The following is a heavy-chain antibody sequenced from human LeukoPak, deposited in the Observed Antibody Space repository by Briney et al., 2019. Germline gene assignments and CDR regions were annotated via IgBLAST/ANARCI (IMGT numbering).Heavy chain of an antibody. J-gene: IGHJ6*02. CDR3: AFGNVRFLEWLTYYGVDV. V-gene: IGHV1-69*04. Sequence: SVKVSCKASGGTFSSYAISWVRQAPGQGLEWMGRIIPILGIANYAQKFQGRVTITADKSTSTAYMELSSLRSEDTAVYYCAFGNVRFLEWLTYYGVDVWGQGTTVTVSS. CDR2: IIPILGIA. D-gene: IGHD3-3*01. CDR1: GGTFSSYA.